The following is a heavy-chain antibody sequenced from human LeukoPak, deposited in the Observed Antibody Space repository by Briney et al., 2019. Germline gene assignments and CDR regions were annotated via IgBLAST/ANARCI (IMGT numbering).Heavy chain of an antibody. D-gene: IGHD6-19*01. Sequence: GGSLRLSCEASGFTFSSFNMHWVRQAPGKGLEWVTFIWDDGNDKHYADSVKGRFTISRDNAKNSLYLQMNSLRAEDTAVYYCARDPSSGWYLKGWFDPWGQGTLVTVSS. J-gene: IGHJ5*02. V-gene: IGHV3-33*01. CDR3: ARDPSSGWYLKGWFDP. CDR1: GFTFSSFN. CDR2: IWDDGNDK.